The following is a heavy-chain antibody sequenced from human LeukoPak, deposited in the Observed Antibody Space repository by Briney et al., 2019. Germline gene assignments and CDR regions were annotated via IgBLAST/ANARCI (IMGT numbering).Heavy chain of an antibody. CDR3: AKEAGYSSYDYSEY. J-gene: IGHJ4*02. CDR1: GFTFSSYA. Sequence: PGGSLRLSCAASGFTFSSYAMCGVRQAPGKGLEWVSAISGSGYSTYYADSVKGRFTISRDNSKNTLYLQMNSLRAEDTAVYYCAKEAGYSSYDYSEYWGQGTLVTVSS. V-gene: IGHV3-23*01. CDR2: ISGSGYST. D-gene: IGHD5-12*01.